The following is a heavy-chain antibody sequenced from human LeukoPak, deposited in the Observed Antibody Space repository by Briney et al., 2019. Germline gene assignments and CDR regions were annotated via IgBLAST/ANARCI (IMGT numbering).Heavy chain of an antibody. CDR2: IHYSGRP. D-gene: IGHD3-16*01. V-gene: IGHV4-59*11. CDR3: ARFGVDYDMDV. Sequence: SETLSLTCTVSGGSISGHHWTRIRQPPGKGLEWIGQIHYSGRPDYNPSLKSRVTISVDTSKNQLSLKVTSVTGADTAVYYCARFGVDYDMDVWGQGTTVAVSS. CDR1: GGSISGHH. J-gene: IGHJ6*02.